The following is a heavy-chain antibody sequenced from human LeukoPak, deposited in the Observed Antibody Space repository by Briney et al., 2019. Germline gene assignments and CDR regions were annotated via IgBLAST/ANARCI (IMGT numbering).Heavy chain of an antibody. J-gene: IGHJ3*02. Sequence: GGSLRLSCAASGFTFSDSAMHWVRQAPGKGPEYVSAITSNGDRTYYANSVKGRFTISRDNSKNTLYLQMGSLRAEDMAVYYCARVGSWDAFDIWGQGTMVTVSS. CDR3: ARVGSWDAFDI. V-gene: IGHV3-64*01. D-gene: IGHD1-26*01. CDR2: ITSNGDRT. CDR1: GFTFSDSA.